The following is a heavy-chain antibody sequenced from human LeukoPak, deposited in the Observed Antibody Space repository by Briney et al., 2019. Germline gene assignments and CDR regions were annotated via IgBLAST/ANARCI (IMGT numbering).Heavy chain of an antibody. CDR1: AFTFSSYS. Sequence: GGSLRLSCAASAFTFSSYSMNWVRQAPGKGLEWVSSISSSGSYMYYADSVKGRFTISRDNAKNSLHLQMNSLRAEDTAVYYCAAAAAGTVDYWGQGTLVTVSS. CDR2: ISSSGSYM. J-gene: IGHJ4*02. D-gene: IGHD6-13*01. V-gene: IGHV3-21*04. CDR3: AAAAAGTVDY.